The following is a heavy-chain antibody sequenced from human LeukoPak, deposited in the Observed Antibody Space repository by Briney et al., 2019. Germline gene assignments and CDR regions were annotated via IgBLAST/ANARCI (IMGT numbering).Heavy chain of an antibody. D-gene: IGHD3-10*01. J-gene: IGHJ4*02. Sequence: SGPTLVNPTQTLTLTCTFSGFSLSTSGMCVSWIRQPPGKALEWLARIDWDDDKYYSTSLKTRLTISKDTSKNQVVLTMTNMDPVDTATYYCARIRDTMVRGVILFDYWGQGTLVTVSS. CDR1: GFSLSTSGMC. CDR3: ARIRDTMVRGVILFDY. V-gene: IGHV2-70*11. CDR2: IDWDDDK.